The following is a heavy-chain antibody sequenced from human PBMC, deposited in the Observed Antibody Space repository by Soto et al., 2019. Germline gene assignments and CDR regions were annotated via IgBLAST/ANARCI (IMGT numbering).Heavy chain of an antibody. CDR1: GYSFTSYW. CDR3: ARHVSGYCSGGSCYFDY. V-gene: IGHV5-10-1*01. Sequence: LQISCKGSGYSFTSYWISWVRQMPGKGLEWMGRIDPSDSYTNYSPSFQGHVTISADKSISTAYLQWSSLKASDTAMYYCARHVSGYCSGGSCYFDYWGQGTLVTVSS. J-gene: IGHJ4*02. CDR2: IDPSDSYT. D-gene: IGHD2-15*01.